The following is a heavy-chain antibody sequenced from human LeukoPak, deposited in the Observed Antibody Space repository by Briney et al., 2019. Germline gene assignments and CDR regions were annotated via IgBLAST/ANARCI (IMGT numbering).Heavy chain of an antibody. D-gene: IGHD4-23*01. CDR2: ISGSGGST. J-gene: IGHJ4*02. CDR3: ARDYGGSSPFDY. Sequence: GGSLRLSCAASGFTFSSYGMSWVRQAPGKGLEWVSAISGSGGSTYYADSVKGRFTISRDNSKNTLYLQMNSLRAEDTAVYYCARDYGGSSPFDYWGQGTLVTVSS. V-gene: IGHV3-23*01. CDR1: GFTFSSYG.